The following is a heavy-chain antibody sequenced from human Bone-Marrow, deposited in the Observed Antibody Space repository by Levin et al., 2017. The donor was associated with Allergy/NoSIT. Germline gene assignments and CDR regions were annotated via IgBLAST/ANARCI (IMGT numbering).Heavy chain of an antibody. Sequence: LSGGSLRLSCAASGFAFSSNWMTWVRQAPGKGLEWVANIKQDGSEKYYVDSVKGRFTISRDNAKNSLYLQMNGLRAEDTAVYYCASWTGRDYWGQGTLVTVSS. CDR2: IKQDGSEK. D-gene: IGHD3-10*01. CDR1: GFAFSSNW. J-gene: IGHJ4*02. CDR3: ASWTGRDY. V-gene: IGHV3-7*03.